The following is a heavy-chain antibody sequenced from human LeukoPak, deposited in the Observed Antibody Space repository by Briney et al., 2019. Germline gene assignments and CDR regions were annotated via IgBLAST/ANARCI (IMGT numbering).Heavy chain of an antibody. J-gene: IGHJ4*02. D-gene: IGHD3-16*01. CDR2: IYTSGST. CDR1: GGSISSYY. V-gene: IGHV4-4*09. Sequence: PSETLSLTCTVSGGSISSYYWSWIRQPPGKGLEWIGYIYTSGSTNYNPSLKSRVTISVDTSKNQFPLKLSSVTAADTAVYYCARHASRTYYFDYWGQRTLVTVSS. CDR3: ARHASRTYYFDY.